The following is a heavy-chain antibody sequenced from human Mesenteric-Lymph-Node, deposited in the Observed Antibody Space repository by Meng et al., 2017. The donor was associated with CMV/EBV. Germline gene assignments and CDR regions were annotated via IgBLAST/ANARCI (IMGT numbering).Heavy chain of an antibody. CDR1: GYTFTGYY. J-gene: IGHJ4*02. V-gene: IGHV1-2*02. CDR3: ARDYETGTTGY. Sequence: ASVKVSCKASGYTFTGYYMHWVRQAPGQGLEWMGWINPNSGGTNYAQKFQGRVTMTRDTSISTAYMELRSLRSDDTAVYYCARDYETGTTGYWGQGTLVTVSS. CDR2: INPNSGGT. D-gene: IGHD1-7*01.